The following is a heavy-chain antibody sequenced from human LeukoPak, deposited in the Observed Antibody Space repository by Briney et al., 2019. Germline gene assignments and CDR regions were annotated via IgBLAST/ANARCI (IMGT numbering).Heavy chain of an antibody. Sequence: ASVKVSCKASGYTFTGYYMHWVRQAPGQGLEWMGWINPNSGGTNYAQKFQGWVTMTRDTSISTAYMELSRLRSDDTAVYYCAREYYYDSSGYSGIFDYWGQGTLVTVSS. D-gene: IGHD3-22*01. J-gene: IGHJ4*02. CDR2: INPNSGGT. V-gene: IGHV1-2*04. CDR1: GYTFTGYY. CDR3: AREYYYDSSGYSGIFDY.